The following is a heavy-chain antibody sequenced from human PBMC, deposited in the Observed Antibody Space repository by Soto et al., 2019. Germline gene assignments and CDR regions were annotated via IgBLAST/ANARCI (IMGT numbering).Heavy chain of an antibody. Sequence: PGGSLRLSCAASGFTFSSYAMHWVRQAPGKGLEYVSAISSNGGSTYYANSVKGRFTISRDNSKNTLYLQMGSLRAEDMAVYYCARGTPPNDYWGQGTLVTVSS. D-gene: IGHD1-1*01. CDR3: ARGTPPNDY. V-gene: IGHV3-64*01. J-gene: IGHJ4*02. CDR2: ISSNGGST. CDR1: GFTFSSYA.